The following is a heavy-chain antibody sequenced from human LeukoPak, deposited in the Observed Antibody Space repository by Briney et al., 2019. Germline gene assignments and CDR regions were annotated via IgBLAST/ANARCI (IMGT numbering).Heavy chain of an antibody. J-gene: IGHJ5*02. V-gene: IGHV1-8*01. CDR3: ARGGTPAAARRFDP. CDR1: GYTFINYD. Sequence: ASVKVSCKTSGYTFINYDINWVRQASGQGLEWMGWLNPNSGNTGYAQKFRGRVTITSSPSTSTVFMELGSLTSEDTAVYYCARGGTPAAARRFDPWGQGTLVTVSS. CDR2: LNPNSGNT. D-gene: IGHD6-13*01.